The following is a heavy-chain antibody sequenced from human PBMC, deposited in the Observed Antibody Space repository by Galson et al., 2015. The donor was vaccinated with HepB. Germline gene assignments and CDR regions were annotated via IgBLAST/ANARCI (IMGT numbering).Heavy chain of an antibody. D-gene: IGHD1-1*01. Sequence: SVKVSCKVFGCTFRTHVISWVRQAPGQGLEWMGRVIPYFNTTNYAQKFQGRVTMTADESTGTVFLDLRSLKSEDTAVYYCAKVDLSTPSRDSHQDQNFDHWGQGTLVIVSS. J-gene: IGHJ4*02. CDR2: VIPYFNTT. CDR1: GCTFRTHV. V-gene: IGHV1-69*13. CDR3: AKVDLSTPSRDSHQDQNFDH.